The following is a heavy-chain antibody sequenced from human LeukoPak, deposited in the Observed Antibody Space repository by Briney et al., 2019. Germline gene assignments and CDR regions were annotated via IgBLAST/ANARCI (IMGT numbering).Heavy chain of an antibody. CDR1: GFTFSSYS. J-gene: IGHJ3*02. D-gene: IGHD4-23*01. V-gene: IGHV3-21*01. CDR2: ISSSSSYI. Sequence: KAGGSLRLSCAASGFTFSSYSMNWVRQAPGKGLEWVSSISSSSSYIYYADSVKGRFTISRDNAKNSLYLQMNSLRAEDTAVYYCARCLNDYGSNRDAFDIWGQGTMVTVSS. CDR3: ARCLNDYGSNRDAFDI.